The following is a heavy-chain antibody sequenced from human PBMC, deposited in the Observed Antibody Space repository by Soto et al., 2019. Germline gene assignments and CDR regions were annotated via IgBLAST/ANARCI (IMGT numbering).Heavy chain of an antibody. J-gene: IGHJ5*02. Sequence: SETLSLTCAVSGGSISSINWWSWVRQPPGKGLEWIGEIYHSGSTNYNPSLKSRVTISVGKSKNQFSLKLSSVTAADTAVYYCARLAVVVPANWFDPWGQGTLVTVSS. CDR2: IYHSGST. V-gene: IGHV4-4*02. CDR3: ARLAVVVPANWFDP. CDR1: GGSISSINW. D-gene: IGHD2-2*01.